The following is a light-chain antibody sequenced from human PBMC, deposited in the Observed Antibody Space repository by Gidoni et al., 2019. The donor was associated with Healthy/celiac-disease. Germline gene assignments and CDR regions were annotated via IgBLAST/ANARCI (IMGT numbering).Light chain of an antibody. CDR1: QSVSSY. CDR3: QQRSNWSMYT. CDR2: DAS. J-gene: IGKJ2*01. Sequence: EIMLKQSPATLSLSPGERATLSCRASQSVSSYLAWYQQKPGQAPRLLIYDASNRATGIPARFSGSGSGADFTLTIISLEPEDFAVYYCQQRSNWSMYTFGQGTKLEIK. V-gene: IGKV3-11*01.